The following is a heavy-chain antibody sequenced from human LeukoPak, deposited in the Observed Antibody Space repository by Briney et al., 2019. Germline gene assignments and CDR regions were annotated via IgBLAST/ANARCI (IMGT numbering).Heavy chain of an antibody. Sequence: GGSLRLSCAASGFTVKDNFTSWVRQAPGKGLEWVSVLYSGGATYYADSVKGRFTISRDNSKNIVFLQMNDLRTEDTAFYYCTRDSANYHFAYWGQGALVTVSS. J-gene: IGHJ4*02. CDR2: LYSGGAT. V-gene: IGHV3-66*01. CDR1: GFTVKDNF. CDR3: TRDSANYHFAY. D-gene: IGHD4/OR15-4a*01.